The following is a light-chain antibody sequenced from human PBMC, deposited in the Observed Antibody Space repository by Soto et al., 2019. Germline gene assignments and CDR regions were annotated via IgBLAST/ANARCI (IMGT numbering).Light chain of an antibody. CDR1: QGVSRY. CDR3: QQLNNYPLT. J-gene: IGKJ4*01. V-gene: IGKV1-9*01. CDR2: AAS. Sequence: IQLTQSPSSLSASVGDSVTITCRASQGVSRYLSWYQQKPGRAPILLISAASTLQSGVPARFSGSGSGTEFTLRITSLQPEDFATYYCQQLNNYPLTFGGGTKVEIK.